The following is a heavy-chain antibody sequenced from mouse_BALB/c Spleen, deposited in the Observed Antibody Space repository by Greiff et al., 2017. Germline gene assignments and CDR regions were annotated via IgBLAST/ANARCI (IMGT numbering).Heavy chain of an antibody. J-gene: IGHJ4*01. D-gene: IGHD1-1*01. CDR1: GYTFTSYW. Sequence: QVQLQQSGAELVKPGAPVKLSCKASGYTFTSYWMNWVKQRPGRGLEWIGRIDPSDSETHYNQKFKDKATLTVDKSSSTAYIQLSSLTSEDSAVYYCARSPTVVADYAMDYWGQGTSVTVSS. V-gene: IGHV1-69*02. CDR3: ARSPTVVADYAMDY. CDR2: IDPSDSET.